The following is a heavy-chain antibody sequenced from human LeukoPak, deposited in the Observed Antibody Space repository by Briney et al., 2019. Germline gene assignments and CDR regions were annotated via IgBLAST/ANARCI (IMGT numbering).Heavy chain of an antibody. CDR2: VNQDGSAK. CDR3: AREERAYYYDSSGHPDY. V-gene: IGHV3-7*01. Sequence: GGSLRLSCAASEFTFSTYWMSWVRQAPGKGLEWVANVNQDGSAKYYVDSVKGRFTISRDNAKNSLYLQMNSLRAEDTAVYYCAREERAYYYDSSGHPDYWGQGTLVTVSS. D-gene: IGHD3-22*01. CDR1: EFTFSTYW. J-gene: IGHJ4*02.